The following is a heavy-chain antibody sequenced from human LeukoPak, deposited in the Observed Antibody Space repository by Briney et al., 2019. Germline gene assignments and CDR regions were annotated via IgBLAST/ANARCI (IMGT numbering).Heavy chain of an antibody. CDR2: INPNSGGT. V-gene: IGHV1-2*02. CDR1: GYTFTGYY. D-gene: IGHD3-10*01. Sequence: ASVKVSCKASGYTFTGYYMHWVRQAPGQGLEWMGWINPNSGGTNYAQKFQGRVTMTRDTSISTAYMELSRLRSDDTAVYNCARGEVVRGEVQALNYWGQGTLVTVSS. CDR3: ARGEVVRGEVQALNY. J-gene: IGHJ4*02.